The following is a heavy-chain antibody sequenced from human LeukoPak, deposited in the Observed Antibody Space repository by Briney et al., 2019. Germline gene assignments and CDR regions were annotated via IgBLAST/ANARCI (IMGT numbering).Heavy chain of an antibody. CDR1: GFTFSSYG. CDR2: IRYDGSNK. V-gene: IGHV3-30*02. CDR3: AKDRPSSGWYKGYLPGDLN. D-gene: IGHD6-19*01. J-gene: IGHJ4*02. Sequence: GGSLRLSCAASGFTFSSYGMHWVRQAPGKGLEWVAFIRYDGSNKYYADSVKGRFTISRDNSKNTLYLQMNSLRAEDTAVYYYAKDRPSSGWYKGYLPGDLNWGQGTLVTVSS.